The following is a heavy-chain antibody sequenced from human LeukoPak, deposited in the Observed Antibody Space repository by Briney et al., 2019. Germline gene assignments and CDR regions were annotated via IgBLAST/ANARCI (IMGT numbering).Heavy chain of an antibody. V-gene: IGHV4-34*01. D-gene: IGHD3-22*01. CDR3: ARSDWYSGYYSN. CDR1: GGSFSGYY. CDR2: TNHSGST. J-gene: IGHJ4*02. Sequence: SETLSLTCAVYGGSFSGYYWSWIRQPPGKGLEWIGETNHSGSTNYNPSLKSRVTISVDTSKNQFSLKLSSVTAADTAVYYCARSDWYSGYYSNWGQGTLVTVSS.